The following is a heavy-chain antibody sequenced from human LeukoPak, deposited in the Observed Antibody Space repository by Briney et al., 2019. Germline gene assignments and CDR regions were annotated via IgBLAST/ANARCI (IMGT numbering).Heavy chain of an antibody. Sequence: ASVNVSCKASGYTFTGYYMHWVRQAPGQGLEWMGSINPDNADTNYAQNFQGRVTMTRDTSLNTAYMDLSRLRSDDTAVYCCAIMGDTFGIWGQGTMVTVSS. V-gene: IGHV1-2*02. CDR3: AIMGDTFGI. CDR1: GYTFTGYY. J-gene: IGHJ3*02. D-gene: IGHD2-8*01. CDR2: INPDNADT.